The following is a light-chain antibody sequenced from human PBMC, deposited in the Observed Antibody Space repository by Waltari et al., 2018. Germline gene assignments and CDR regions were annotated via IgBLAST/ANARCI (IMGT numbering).Light chain of an antibody. CDR1: QDIRSW. Sequence: DIQMTQSPSSVSVSVGDRVTITCRVSQDIRSWLAWYQQKPGKAPKLVIYAASSLQSGVPSRFSGSGSGTDFTLTISSLQPEDFATYFCQQTNSFPRTFGPGTKVDIK. CDR3: QQTNSFPRT. J-gene: IGKJ3*01. V-gene: IGKV1-12*01. CDR2: AAS.